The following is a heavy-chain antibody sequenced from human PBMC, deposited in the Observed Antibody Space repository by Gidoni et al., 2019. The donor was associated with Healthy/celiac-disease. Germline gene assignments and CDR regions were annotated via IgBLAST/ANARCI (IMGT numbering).Heavy chain of an antibody. J-gene: IGHJ6*02. D-gene: IGHD3-22*01. V-gene: IGHV4-31*03. CDR3: ARGLNSGYSQPYYYYGMDV. CDR1: GGSISRGGYY. Sequence: QVQLQESGPGLVKPSQTLSLTCTVSGGSISRGGYYWSWIRQHPGKGLEWIGYIYYSGSTYYNPSLKSRVTISVDTSKNQFSLKLSSVTAADTAVYYCARGLNSGYSQPYYYYGMDVWGQGTTVTVSS. CDR2: IYYSGST.